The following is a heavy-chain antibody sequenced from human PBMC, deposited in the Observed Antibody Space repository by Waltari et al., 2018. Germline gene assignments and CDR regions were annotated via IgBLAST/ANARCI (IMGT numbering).Heavy chain of an antibody. CDR3: ARARITIFGVTNDAFDI. CDR1: GGSFSGYY. V-gene: IGHV4-34*01. D-gene: IGHD3-3*01. J-gene: IGHJ3*02. Sequence: QVQLQQWGAGLLKPSETLSLTCAVYGGSFSGYYWSWIRQPPGKGMEWIGEINHSGSTNHNPSLKSRVTIAVDTSKNQFSLKLSSVTAADTAVYYCARARITIFGVTNDAFDIWGQGTMVTVSS. CDR2: INHSGST.